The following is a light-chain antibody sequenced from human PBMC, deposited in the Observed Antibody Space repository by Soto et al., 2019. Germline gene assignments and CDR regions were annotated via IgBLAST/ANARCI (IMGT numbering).Light chain of an antibody. V-gene: IGKV3-11*01. CDR2: DAS. CDR1: QSLGPF. J-gene: IGKJ4*01. Sequence: EILLTQFPATLSLSPGESATLSCRSSQSLGPFLVWYQQKPGQAPRFLFSDASKRATGIPARLSGSGSRTDFTLTISSLDPEDFGVYYCQQRSKWPVSFGGGTKVDIK. CDR3: QQRSKWPVS.